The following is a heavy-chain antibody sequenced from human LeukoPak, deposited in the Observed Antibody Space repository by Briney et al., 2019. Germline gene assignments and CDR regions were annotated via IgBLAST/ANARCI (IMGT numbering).Heavy chain of an antibody. J-gene: IGHJ4*02. V-gene: IGHV2-5*01. CDR2: IYFNDNN. Sequence: SGPTLLKPTQTLTLTCNFSGFSLSTTGVGVGWIRQPPRNTLEWLSLIYFNDNNRYSPSLKSRLTITKDTSKNQVVLTMTNMDPVDTATYYCAHSPEDWNYGDYFDYWGQGTLVTVSS. CDR1: GFSLSTTGVG. CDR3: AHSPEDWNYGDYFDY. D-gene: IGHD1-7*01.